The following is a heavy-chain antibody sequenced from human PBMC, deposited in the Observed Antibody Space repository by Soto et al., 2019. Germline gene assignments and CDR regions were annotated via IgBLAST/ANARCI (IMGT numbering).Heavy chain of an antibody. Sequence: EVQLLESGGGLVQPGGSLRLSCAASGFTFSSYAMSWVRQAPGKGLEWVSAISGSGGSTYYADSVKGRFTISRDNSKNTLYLQMNSLRAEDTAVYSCARHQYGSGRVDPWGQGTLVTVSS. V-gene: IGHV3-23*01. CDR3: ARHQYGSGRVDP. J-gene: IGHJ5*02. CDR2: ISGSGGST. D-gene: IGHD3-10*01. CDR1: GFTFSSYA.